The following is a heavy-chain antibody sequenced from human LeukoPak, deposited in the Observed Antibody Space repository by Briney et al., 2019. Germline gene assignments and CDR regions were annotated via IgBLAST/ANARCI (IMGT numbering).Heavy chain of an antibody. Sequence: GGSLRLSCAASGFTFSSYAMSWVRQAPGKRLEWVSAISGSGGSTYYADSVKGRFTISRDNSKNTLYLQMNSLRAEDTAVYYCAKLRLYSSGWYYFDYWGQGTLVTVSS. J-gene: IGHJ4*02. D-gene: IGHD6-19*01. CDR3: AKLRLYSSGWYYFDY. CDR2: ISGSGGST. V-gene: IGHV3-23*01. CDR1: GFTFSSYA.